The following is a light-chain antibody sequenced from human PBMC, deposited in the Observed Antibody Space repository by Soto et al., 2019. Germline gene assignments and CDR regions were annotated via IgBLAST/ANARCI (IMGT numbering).Light chain of an antibody. Sequence: QSALTQPASVSGSPGQSVTISCTGTSSDVGGYNYVSWYQQHPGKAPKLMIYEVSNRPSGVSNRFSGSKSGNTASLTISGLQAEDEADYYCSSYTSSSTPYVSGTATKLTV. V-gene: IGLV2-14*01. J-gene: IGLJ1*01. CDR3: SSYTSSSTPYV. CDR1: SSDVGGYNY. CDR2: EVS.